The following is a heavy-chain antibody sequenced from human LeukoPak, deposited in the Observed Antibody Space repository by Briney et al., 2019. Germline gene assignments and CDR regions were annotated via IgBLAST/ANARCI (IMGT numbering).Heavy chain of an antibody. CDR3: ARESIAAAENFDY. V-gene: IGHV3-74*01. CDR2: INSDGSST. J-gene: IGHJ4*02. D-gene: IGHD6-13*01. CDR1: GFTFSSYW. Sequence: PGGSLRLSCAASGFTFSSYWMHWVRQAPGKGLVWVSRINSDGSSTSYADSVKGRFTISRDNAKNTLYLQMNSLRAEDTAVYYCARESIAAAENFDYWGQGTLVTVSS.